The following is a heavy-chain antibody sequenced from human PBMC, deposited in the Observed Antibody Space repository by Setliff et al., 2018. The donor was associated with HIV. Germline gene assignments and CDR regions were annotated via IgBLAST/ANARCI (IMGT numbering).Heavy chain of an antibody. CDR1: GFTFDDYA. D-gene: IGHD2-2*01. CDR2: ISWNSGSI. J-gene: IGHJ6*03. Sequence: PGGSLRLSCAASGFTFDDYAMHWVRQAPGKGLEWVSGISWNSGSIGYADSVKGRFTISRDNAKNSLYLQMNSLRAEDTALYYCAKDKYCSSTSSPHHPRYYYYYMDVWGKGTTVTVSS. CDR3: AKDKYCSSTSSPHHPRYYYYYMDV. V-gene: IGHV3-9*01.